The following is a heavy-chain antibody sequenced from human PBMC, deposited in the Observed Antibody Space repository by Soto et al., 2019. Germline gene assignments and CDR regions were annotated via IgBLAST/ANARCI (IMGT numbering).Heavy chain of an antibody. CDR2: ISAYNGNT. V-gene: IGHV1-18*01. D-gene: IGHD2-21*02. J-gene: IGHJ6*02. Sequence: ASVKVSCKASGYTFTSYGISWVRQAPGQGLEWMGWISAYNGNTNYAQKLQGRVTMTTDTSTSTAYMELRSLRSDDTAVYYCARGYYCGGDCYSGRAAMEVWGEGTTVTVSS. CDR3: ARGYYCGGDCYSGRAAMEV. CDR1: GYTFTSYG.